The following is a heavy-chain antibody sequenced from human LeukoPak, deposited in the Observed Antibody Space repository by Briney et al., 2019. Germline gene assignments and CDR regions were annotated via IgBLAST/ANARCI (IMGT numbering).Heavy chain of an antibody. J-gene: IGHJ6*03. CDR1: SGSFRGYY. Sequence: SETLSLTCAMSSGSFRGYYWSWIRQSPGKGLEWIGEMSPSGSTKYNPSLKCRVSISEDTSKNLLFLKLTSVTAADTAEYFCARVLHDPLEYYYYIDVWGTGTTVAVSS. D-gene: IGHD3-3*01. V-gene: IGHV4-34*01. CDR2: MSPSGST. CDR3: ARVLHDPLEYYYYIDV.